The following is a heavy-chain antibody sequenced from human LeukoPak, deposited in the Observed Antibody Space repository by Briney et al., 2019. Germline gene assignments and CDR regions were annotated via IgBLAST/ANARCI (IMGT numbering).Heavy chain of an antibody. CDR3: AREVTTVVTRFFDY. J-gene: IGHJ4*02. Sequence: GGSLRLSCAASGFTFSSYSMNWVRQAPGKGLEWVSSISSSSSYIYYADSVKGRFTFSRDNAKNSLYLQMNSLRAEDTAVYYCAREVTTVVTRFFDYWGQGTLVTVSS. CDR1: GFTFSSYS. V-gene: IGHV3-21*01. D-gene: IGHD4-23*01. CDR2: ISSSSSYI.